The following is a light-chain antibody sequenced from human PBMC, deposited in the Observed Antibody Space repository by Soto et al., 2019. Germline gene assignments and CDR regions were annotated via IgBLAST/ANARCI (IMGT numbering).Light chain of an antibody. CDR2: AAS. J-gene: IGKJ1*01. V-gene: IGKV3-15*01. CDR3: QQYNNWLGT. Sequence: EIVMTQSPATLSVSPGERATLSCKTSQSVNNNFAWYQQKVGQAPRLLIYAASTRATGVPARFSGSGSGTEFTLTLSSLQSEDFAVYYCQQYNNWLGTFGQGTKVEIK. CDR1: QSVNNN.